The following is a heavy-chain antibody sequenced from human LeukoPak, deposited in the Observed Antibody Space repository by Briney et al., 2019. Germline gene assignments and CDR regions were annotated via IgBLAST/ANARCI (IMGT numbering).Heavy chain of an antibody. J-gene: IGHJ5*02. D-gene: IGHD6-19*01. CDR2: IIPIFGTA. V-gene: IGHV1-69*01. CDR1: GGTFSSYA. Sequence: SVKVSCKATGGTFSSYAISWVRQAPGQGLEWMGGIIPIFGTANYAQKFQGRVTITADESTSTAYMELSSLRSEDTAVYYCARDPPPGIAVAGTGYWFDPWGQGTLVTVSS. CDR3: ARDPPPGIAVAGTGYWFDP.